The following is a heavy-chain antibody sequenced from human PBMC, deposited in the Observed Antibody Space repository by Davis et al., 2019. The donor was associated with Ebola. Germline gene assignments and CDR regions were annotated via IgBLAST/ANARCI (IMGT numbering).Heavy chain of an antibody. J-gene: IGHJ4*02. CDR3: VTENWYRFES. V-gene: IGHV3-72*01. Sequence: PGGSLRLSCAASGFTFSVYFMDWVRLTPGKGLEWVGLSRNKENRYSMEYAASVKGRFTISRDDSKNLLYLEMNGLRTEDTAVYYCVTENWYRFESWGQGTLVTVSS. D-gene: IGHD1/OR15-1a*01. CDR2: SRNKENRYSM. CDR1: GFTFSVYF.